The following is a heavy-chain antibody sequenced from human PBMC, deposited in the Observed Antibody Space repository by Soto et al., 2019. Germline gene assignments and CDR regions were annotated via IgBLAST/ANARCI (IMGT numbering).Heavy chain of an antibody. D-gene: IGHD2-2*01. V-gene: IGHV3-15*07. Sequence: GGSLRLSCAASGFTFSNAWMNWVRQAPGKGLEWVGRIKSKTDGGTTDYAAPVKGRFTISRDDSKNTLYLQMNSLKTEDTAVYYCTTDWGYCSSTSCSDAFDIWGQGTMVTVSS. CDR1: GFTFSNAW. CDR3: TTDWGYCSSTSCSDAFDI. CDR2: IKSKTDGGTT. J-gene: IGHJ3*02.